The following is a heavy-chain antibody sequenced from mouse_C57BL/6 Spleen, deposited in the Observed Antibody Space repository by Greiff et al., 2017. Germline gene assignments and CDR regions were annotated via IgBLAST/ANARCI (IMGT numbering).Heavy chain of an antibody. Sequence: VMLVESGAELARPGASVKLSCKASGYTFTSYGISWVKQRTGQGLEWIGEIYPRSGNTYYNEKFKGKATLTADKSSSTAYMELRSLTSEDSAVYFCASGGYDGDWYFDVWGTGTTVTVSS. CDR2: IYPRSGNT. J-gene: IGHJ1*03. CDR1: GYTFTSYG. V-gene: IGHV1-81*01. CDR3: ASGGYDGDWYFDV. D-gene: IGHD2-2*01.